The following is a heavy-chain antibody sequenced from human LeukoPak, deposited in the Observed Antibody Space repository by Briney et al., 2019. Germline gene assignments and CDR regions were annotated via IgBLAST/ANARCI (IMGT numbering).Heavy chain of an antibody. D-gene: IGHD6-13*01. Sequence: GGSLRLSCAASGFTFSSYEMNWVRLAPGKGLEWVSYISSSGSTKYYADSVKGRFTISRDNAKNSLYLQMNSLRAEDTALYYCARDGPRSVSSSSYFDYWGQGTPVTVSS. CDR3: ARDGPRSVSSSSYFDY. V-gene: IGHV3-48*03. CDR2: ISSSGSTK. J-gene: IGHJ4*02. CDR1: GFTFSSYE.